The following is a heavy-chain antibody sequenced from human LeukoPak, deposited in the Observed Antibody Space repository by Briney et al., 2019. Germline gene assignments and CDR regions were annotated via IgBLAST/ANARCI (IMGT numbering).Heavy chain of an antibody. D-gene: IGHD2-8*01. CDR3: VTRGYCTNGVCYYYYIDV. V-gene: IGHV1-8*01. CDR2: MNPNSGNT. CDR1: GYTFTSYD. J-gene: IGHJ6*03. Sequence: ASVKVSCKASGYTFTSYDINWVRQATGQGLEWMGWMNPNSGNTGYAQKFQGRVTMTRNTSISTAYMELSSLRSEDTAVYYCVTRGYCTNGVCYYYYIDVWGKGTTVTVSS.